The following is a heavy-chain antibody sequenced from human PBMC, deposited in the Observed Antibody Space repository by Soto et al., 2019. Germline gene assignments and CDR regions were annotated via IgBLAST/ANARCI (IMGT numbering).Heavy chain of an antibody. Sequence: QVQLVESGGGVVQPGRSLRLSCAASGFTFSSYGMHWVRQAPGKGLEWVGVIWYDGSNKYYADSVKGRFTISRDNSKNTLYLQMNSLRAEDTAVYYCARVHYYGSGSYYSYCGMDVWGQGTTVTVSS. D-gene: IGHD3-10*01. CDR3: ARVHYYGSGSYYSYCGMDV. CDR2: IWYDGSNK. V-gene: IGHV3-33*01. CDR1: GFTFSSYG. J-gene: IGHJ6*02.